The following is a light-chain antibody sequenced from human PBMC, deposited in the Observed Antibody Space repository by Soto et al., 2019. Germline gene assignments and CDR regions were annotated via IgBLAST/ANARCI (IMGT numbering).Light chain of an antibody. J-gene: IGKJ4*01. Sequence: DIQLTQSPSFLSASVGDRVTITCRANQGISGYLAWYQQKPGKAPKLLSYAASTLQGGVPSRFSGSGSGTEFTLTIGSLQPEDFATYYCQQYNSYSPSLTFSGGTKVDIK. CDR2: AAS. CDR3: QQYNSYSPSLT. V-gene: IGKV1-9*01. CDR1: QGISGY.